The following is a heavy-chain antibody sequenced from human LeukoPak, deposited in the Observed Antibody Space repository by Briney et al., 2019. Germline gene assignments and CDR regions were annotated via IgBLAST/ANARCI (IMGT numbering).Heavy chain of an antibody. CDR2: IYYSGSS. CDR3: ARQGGIRFDP. Sequence: SETLSLTCTVSGGSISSSSYYWGCIRQPPGKGLEWIRSIYYSGSSYSNPSHNRRVTISVDTSKNQFSLKLSSVTAADTAVYYCARQGGIRFDPWGQGTLVTVSS. V-gene: IGHV4-39*01. CDR1: GGSISSSSYY. D-gene: IGHD6-13*01. J-gene: IGHJ5*02.